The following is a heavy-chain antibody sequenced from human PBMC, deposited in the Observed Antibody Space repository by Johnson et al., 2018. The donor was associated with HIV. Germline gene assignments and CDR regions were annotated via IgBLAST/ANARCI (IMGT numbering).Heavy chain of an antibody. D-gene: IGHD5-24*01. Sequence: VQLMESGGGVVQPGGSLRLSCAASGFTFRSYGMHWVRQAPGKGLEWVAVISYDGSNKYYADSVKGRFTISRDNSKNTLYLQMNSLRAEDTAVYYCARACRDGYTCDAFDIWVQETMVTVSS. J-gene: IGHJ3*02. V-gene: IGHV3-30*03. CDR2: ISYDGSNK. CDR3: ARACRDGYTCDAFDI. CDR1: GFTFRSYG.